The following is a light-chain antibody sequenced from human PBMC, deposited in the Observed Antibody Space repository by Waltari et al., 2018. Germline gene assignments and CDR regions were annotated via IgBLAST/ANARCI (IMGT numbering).Light chain of an antibody. V-gene: IGLV2-11*01. CDR3: CSHTGNSLYV. CDR1: SSSVGLYNY. CDR2: DVY. J-gene: IGLJ1*01. Sequence: QSALTQPRSVSGSPGQSVTISCTGTSSSVGLYNYVSWYQQHPGKAPKLIIYDVYKRPSGVPDRFAGSKSGNTASLTISGLQAEDETDYYCCSHTGNSLYVFGTGTKVTVL.